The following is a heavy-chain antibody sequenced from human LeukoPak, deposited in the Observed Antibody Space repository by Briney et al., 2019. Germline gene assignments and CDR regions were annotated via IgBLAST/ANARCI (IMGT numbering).Heavy chain of an antibody. J-gene: IGHJ5*02. D-gene: IGHD2/OR15-2a*01. CDR1: GFIFSSYA. V-gene: IGHV3-21*01. CDR3: ARSPTFRGWFDP. CDR2: ISIGTSFI. Sequence: GGSLRLSCAASGFIFSSYAMNWVRQAPGKGLEWVAYISIGTSFIYYADSVKGRFTISRDNAKNSLYLQVNSLRAEDTAVYYCARSPTFRGWFDPWGQGTLVTVSS.